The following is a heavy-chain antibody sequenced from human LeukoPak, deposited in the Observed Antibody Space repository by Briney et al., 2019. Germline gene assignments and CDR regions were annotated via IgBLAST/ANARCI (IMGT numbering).Heavy chain of an antibody. CDR2: ISGSGGGT. D-gene: IGHD5-18*01. CDR3: AKESAGYSYGSYFDY. CDR1: GFTFSSYA. V-gene: IGHV3-23*01. Sequence: GGSLRLSCAASGFTFSSYAMSWVRQAPGKGLEWVSAISGSGGGTYYADSVKGRFTISRDNSKNTLYLQMNSLRAEDTAVYYCAKESAGYSYGSYFDYWGQGTLVTVSS. J-gene: IGHJ4*02.